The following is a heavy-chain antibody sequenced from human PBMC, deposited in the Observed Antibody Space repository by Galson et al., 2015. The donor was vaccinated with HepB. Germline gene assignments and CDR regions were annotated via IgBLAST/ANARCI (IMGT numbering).Heavy chain of an antibody. V-gene: IGHV1-46*03. D-gene: IGHD1-20*01. J-gene: IGHJ6*02. CDR3: ARRITGTTGGMDV. CDR2: INPSGGST. Sequence: SVKVSCKASGYTFTSYYMHWVRQAPGQGLEWMGIINPSGGSTSYAQKFQGRVTMTRDTSTSTVYMELSSLRSEDTAVYYCARRITGTTGGMDVWGQGTTVTVSS. CDR1: GYTFTSYY.